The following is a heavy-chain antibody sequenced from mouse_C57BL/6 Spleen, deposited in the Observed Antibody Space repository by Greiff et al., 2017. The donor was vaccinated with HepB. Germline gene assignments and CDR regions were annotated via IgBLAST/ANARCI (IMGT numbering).Heavy chain of an antibody. CDR1: GYTFTSYW. D-gene: IGHD1-1*01. J-gene: IGHJ1*03. V-gene: IGHV1-61*01. Sequence: QVQLQQSGAELVRPGSSVKLSCKASGYTFTSYWMDWVKQRPGQGLEWIGNIYPSDSETHYNQKFKDKATLTVDKSSSTAYMQLSSLTSEDSAVYYCAREDYYGSIYWYFDVWGTGTTVTVSS. CDR2: IYPSDSET. CDR3: AREDYYGSIYWYFDV.